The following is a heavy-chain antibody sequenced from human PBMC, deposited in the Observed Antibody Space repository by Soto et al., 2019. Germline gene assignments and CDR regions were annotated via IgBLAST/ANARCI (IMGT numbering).Heavy chain of an antibody. CDR2: IIPIFGTA. V-gene: IGHV1-69*01. Sequence: QVQLVQSGAEVKKPGSSVKVSCKASGGTFSSYAISWVRQAPVQGLEWMGGIIPIFGTANYAQKFQGRVTITADESTSTAYMVLSSLRSEDTAVYYCARWGGGYCSRTSCPYYYYYGMDVWGQGTTVTVSS. J-gene: IGHJ6*02. D-gene: IGHD2-2*01. CDR1: GGTFSSYA. CDR3: ARWGGGYCSRTSCPYYYYYGMDV.